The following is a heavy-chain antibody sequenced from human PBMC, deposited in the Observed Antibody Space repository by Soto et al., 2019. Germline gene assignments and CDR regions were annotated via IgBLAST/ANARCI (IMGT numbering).Heavy chain of an antibody. D-gene: IGHD3-3*01. CDR2: INPNSGGT. CDR1: GYTFTGYY. Sequence: ASVKVSCKASGYTFTGYYMHWVRQAPGQGLEWMGWINPNSGGTNYAQKFQGWVTLTADESTNIAYMELNSLRSDDTAVYYCASELRFLEWLSNGMDVWGQGTTVTVSS. J-gene: IGHJ6*02. V-gene: IGHV1-2*04. CDR3: ASELRFLEWLSNGMDV.